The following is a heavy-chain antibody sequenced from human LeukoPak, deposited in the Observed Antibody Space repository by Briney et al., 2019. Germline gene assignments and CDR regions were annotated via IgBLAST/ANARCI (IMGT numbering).Heavy chain of an antibody. Sequence: SETLSLTCTVSGGSISSYYWSWIRQPPGKGLEWIGNIYYSGSTNYNPSLKSRVTISVDTSKNQFSLRLSSVTAADTAVYYCVRVDNGGNYFDYWGQGTLVTVSS. D-gene: IGHD4-23*01. J-gene: IGHJ4*02. CDR3: VRVDNGGNYFDY. CDR1: GGSISSYY. CDR2: IYYSGST. V-gene: IGHV4-59*08.